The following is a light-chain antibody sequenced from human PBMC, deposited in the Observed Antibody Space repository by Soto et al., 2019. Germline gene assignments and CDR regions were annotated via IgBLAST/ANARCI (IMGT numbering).Light chain of an antibody. J-gene: IGKJ1*01. Sequence: DIQMAQSPSTLSASVGDRVTITCRASQNINRWLAWYQQRPGKAPNLLIYKASSLKSGVPSRFSGSGSGTEFTLTINSLQPDDLATYHCQQYKNYSWTFRQGTKVEIK. V-gene: IGKV1-5*03. CDR2: KAS. CDR1: QNINRW. CDR3: QQYKNYSWT.